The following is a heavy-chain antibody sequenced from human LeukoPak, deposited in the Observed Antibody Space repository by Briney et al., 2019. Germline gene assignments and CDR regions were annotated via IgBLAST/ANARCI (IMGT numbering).Heavy chain of an antibody. CDR2: IIPIFGTA. D-gene: IGHD2-21*02. CDR1: GGTFSSYA. Sequence: ASVKASCKASGGTFSSYAISWVRQAPGQGLEWMGGIIPIFGTANYAQKFQGRVTITTDESTSTAYMELSSLRSEDTAVYYCAREGVVVTAIRAFDIWGQGTMVTVSS. J-gene: IGHJ3*02. CDR3: AREGVVVTAIRAFDI. V-gene: IGHV1-69*05.